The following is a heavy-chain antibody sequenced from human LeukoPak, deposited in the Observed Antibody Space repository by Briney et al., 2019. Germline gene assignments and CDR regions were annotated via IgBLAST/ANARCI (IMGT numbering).Heavy chain of an antibody. V-gene: IGHV3-30-3*01. CDR2: ISYDGSNK. J-gene: IGHJ4*02. CDR3: ARESTAMVKGFDY. CDR1: GFTFSSYA. D-gene: IGHD5-18*01. Sequence: PGGSLRLSCAAPGFTFSSYAMHWVRQAPGKGLEWVAVISYDGSNKYYADSVKGRFTISRDNSKNTLYLQMNSLRAEDTAVYYCARESTAMVKGFDYWGQGTLVTVSS.